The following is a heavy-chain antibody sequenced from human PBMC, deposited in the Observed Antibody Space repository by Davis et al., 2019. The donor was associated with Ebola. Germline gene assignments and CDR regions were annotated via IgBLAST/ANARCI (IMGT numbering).Heavy chain of an antibody. CDR2: ISYDGSNK. D-gene: IGHD3-16*01. V-gene: IGHV3-30-3*01. J-gene: IGHJ4*02. CDR1: GFTFSSYA. Sequence: PGGSLRLSCAASGFTFSSYAMHWVRQAPGKGLEWVAVISYDGSNKYYADSVKGRFTVSRDNSKNTLYLQMNSLRAEDTAVYYCAKGGIWDYWGQGTLVTVSS. CDR3: AKGGIWDY.